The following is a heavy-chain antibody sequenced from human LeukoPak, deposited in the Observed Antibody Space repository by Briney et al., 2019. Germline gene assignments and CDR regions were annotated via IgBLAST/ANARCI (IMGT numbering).Heavy chain of an antibody. D-gene: IGHD6-6*01. CDR1: GFIFSTYG. J-gene: IGHJ4*02. V-gene: IGHV3-30*18. CDR3: AKEHTPGARLSYFDY. CDR2: ISSDGTNK. Sequence: GGSLRLSCAASGFIFSTYGMHWVRQAPGKGLEWVAVISSDGTNKYYADSVTGRFTISRDNSRNTLYLQMNSLRGEDTAVYYCAKEHTPGARLSYFDYWGQGTLVTVSS.